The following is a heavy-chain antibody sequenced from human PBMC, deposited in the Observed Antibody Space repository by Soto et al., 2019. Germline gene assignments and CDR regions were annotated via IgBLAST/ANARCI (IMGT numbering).Heavy chain of an antibody. Sequence: ASVKVSCRASGYSFTSYTIYWVRQAPGQRLEWMGWINAGNGNTKYSQKFQGRVTITSDTSASTAYMGLSSLRSEDTAVYFCARGVENIVVVLDVFGYYGMDVWGQGTTVTVSS. CDR3: ARGVENIVVVLDVFGYYGMDV. J-gene: IGHJ6*02. D-gene: IGHD2-2*01. CDR1: GYSFTSYT. CDR2: INAGNGNT. V-gene: IGHV1-3*01.